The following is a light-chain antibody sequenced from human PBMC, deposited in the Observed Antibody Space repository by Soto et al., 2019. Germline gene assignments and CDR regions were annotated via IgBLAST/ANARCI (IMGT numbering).Light chain of an antibody. CDR1: QSVLPDNGFNF. J-gene: IGKJ1*01. Sequence: VVTLSQNFRSLTPVEPASISCRSSQSVLPDNGFNFLNWYLQKPGQSPQLLISLGSSRASGVPDRFSGSGSGTEFTLTISSLQPADFATYYCHLYNSYSEAFAQGTKVDI. V-gene: IGKV2-28*01. CDR3: HLYNSYSEA. CDR2: LGS.